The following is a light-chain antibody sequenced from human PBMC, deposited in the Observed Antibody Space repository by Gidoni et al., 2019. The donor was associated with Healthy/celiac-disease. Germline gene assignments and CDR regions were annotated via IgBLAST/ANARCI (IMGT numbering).Light chain of an antibody. CDR2: DVS. Sequence: QSALTQPASVFGSPGQSIAISCTVTSSDVGGYNYVSWYQQHPVKAPKLMIYDVSNRPSGVSNRFSGSKSGNTASLTISGLQAEDEADYYCSSYTSSSTLIVFGTGTKVTVL. CDR1: SSDVGGYNY. CDR3: SSYTSSSTLIV. V-gene: IGLV2-14*01. J-gene: IGLJ1*01.